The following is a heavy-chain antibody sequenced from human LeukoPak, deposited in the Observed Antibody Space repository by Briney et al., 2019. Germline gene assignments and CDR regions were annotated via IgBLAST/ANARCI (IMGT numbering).Heavy chain of an antibody. D-gene: IGHD6-13*01. J-gene: IGHJ4*02. CDR3: ARERGLGYFDY. Sequence: GSLRLSCAASGFNFNIAWMSWVRQAPGKGLEWVSVSSGRGGSTYYADSVKGRFSISRDNSKNTLYLQMKRLRAEDTAVYYCARERGLGYFDYWGQGTLVTVSS. CDR2: SSGRGGST. V-gene: IGHV3-23*01. CDR1: GFNFNIAW.